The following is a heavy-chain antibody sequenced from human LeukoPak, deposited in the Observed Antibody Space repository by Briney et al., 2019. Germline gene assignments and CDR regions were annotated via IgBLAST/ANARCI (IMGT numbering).Heavy chain of an antibody. D-gene: IGHD3-10*01. CDR1: GYTFSSYG. Sequence: ASVKVSCKASGYTFSSYGITWVRQAPGQGLEWMGWISAYNGDRNYAQKLQGRVTMTTDTSTYTAYMELRSLRSEDTAVYYCARGSPQLLWFGEITMDVWGKGTTVTVSS. CDR2: ISAYNGDR. J-gene: IGHJ6*04. V-gene: IGHV1-18*01. CDR3: ARGSPQLLWFGEITMDV.